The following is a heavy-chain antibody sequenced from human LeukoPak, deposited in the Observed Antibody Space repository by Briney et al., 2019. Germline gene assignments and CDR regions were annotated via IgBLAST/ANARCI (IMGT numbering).Heavy chain of an antibody. D-gene: IGHD6-19*01. CDR3: AREDSSGWGEFDY. CDR1: GFTFSSYE. Sequence: PGGSLRLSCAASGFTFSSYEMNWVRQAPGKGLEWVLYISGSGSNIYYADSVKGRFTISRDNAKNSLYLQMNSLRAEDTAVYYCAREDSSGWGEFDYWGQGTLVTVSS. V-gene: IGHV3-48*03. J-gene: IGHJ4*02. CDR2: ISGSGSNI.